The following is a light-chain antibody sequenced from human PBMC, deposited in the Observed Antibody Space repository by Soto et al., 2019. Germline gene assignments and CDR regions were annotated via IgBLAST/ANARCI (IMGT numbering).Light chain of an antibody. J-gene: IGKJ5*01. V-gene: IGKV1-33*01. CDR2: DAS. CDR1: QDISNY. CDR3: QQYDNLPT. Sequence: DIQMTHSPSSLSASVGDRVTITCQASQDISNYLNWYQQKPGKAPKLLIYDASNLETGVPSRFSGSGSVTDFTFTISSLQPEDIATYYCQQYDNLPTFGQGTRLEIK.